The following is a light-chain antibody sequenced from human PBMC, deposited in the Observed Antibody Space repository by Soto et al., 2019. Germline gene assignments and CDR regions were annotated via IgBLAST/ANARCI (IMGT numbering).Light chain of an antibody. V-gene: IGKV1-5*03. Sequence: DIQMTQSPSTLSSSLGDRVTITCRASQSISDWVAWYQQKPGEAPKLLIYKASTLESGVPSRFSGSGSGTEFTLTISSLQPDDFATYYCQQYNSSFGQGTKVDIK. CDR3: QQYNSS. CDR1: QSISDW. CDR2: KAS. J-gene: IGKJ2*01.